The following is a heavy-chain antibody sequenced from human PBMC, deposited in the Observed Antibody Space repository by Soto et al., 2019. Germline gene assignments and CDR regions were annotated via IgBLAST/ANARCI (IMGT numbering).Heavy chain of an antibody. CDR3: VRCIVEWLVRSLDV. D-gene: IGHD6-19*01. CDR2: IWYDGSNK. V-gene: IGHV3-33*01. CDR1: GFTFSSYG. J-gene: IGHJ6*02. Sequence: GGSLRLSCAASGFTFSSYGMHWVRQAPGKGLEWVAVIWYDGSNKYYADSVKGRFTISRDNSKNTLYLQMNSLRAEDTAVYYYVRCIVEWLVRSLDVWGQGTTVTVSS.